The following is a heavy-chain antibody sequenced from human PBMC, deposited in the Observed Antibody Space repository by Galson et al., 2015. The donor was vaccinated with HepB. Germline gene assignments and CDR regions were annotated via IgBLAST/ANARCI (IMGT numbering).Heavy chain of an antibody. CDR1: GYTFTGYY. D-gene: IGHD6-19*01. Sequence: SVKVSCKASGYTFTGYYMHWVRQAPGQGLEWMGWINPNSGGTNYAQKFQGRVTITADESTSTAYMELSSLRSEDTAVYYCARVAVAGYWYFDLWGRGTLVTVSS. J-gene: IGHJ2*01. CDR3: ARVAVAGYWYFDL. CDR2: INPNSGGT. V-gene: IGHV1-2*02.